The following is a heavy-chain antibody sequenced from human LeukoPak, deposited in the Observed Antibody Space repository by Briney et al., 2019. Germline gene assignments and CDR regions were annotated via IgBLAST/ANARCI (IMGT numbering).Heavy chain of an antibody. Sequence: GGSLRLSCVASGFTFSNYDMGWVRQAPGKGLEWVSVISGSGGTTQHADSVQGRFTISRDNSKNTLYLQMNSLRADDTAFYYCAKGVSYYFDCWGQGTLVTVSS. V-gene: IGHV3-23*01. CDR2: ISGSGGTT. CDR3: AKGVSYYFDC. CDR1: GFTFSNYD. J-gene: IGHJ4*02. D-gene: IGHD3-10*01.